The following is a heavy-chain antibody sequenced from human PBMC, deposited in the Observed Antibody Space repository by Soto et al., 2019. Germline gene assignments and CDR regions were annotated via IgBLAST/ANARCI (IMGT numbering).Heavy chain of an antibody. CDR3: ARDDSSSWYAPGQNYYYGMDV. V-gene: IGHV1-69*13. Sequence: SVKVSCKASGGTFSSYAISWVRQAPGQGLEWMGGIIPIFGTANYAQKFQGRVTITADESTSTAYMELSSLRSEDTAVYYCARDDSSSWYAPGQNYYYGMDVWGQGTTVTSP. CDR1: GGTFSSYA. D-gene: IGHD6-13*01. J-gene: IGHJ6*02. CDR2: IIPIFGTA.